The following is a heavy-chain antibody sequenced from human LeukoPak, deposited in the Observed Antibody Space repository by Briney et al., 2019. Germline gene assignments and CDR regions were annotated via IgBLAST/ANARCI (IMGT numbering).Heavy chain of an antibody. CDR1: GGSISSGDYY. CDR3: ARVSPIAVAGSSYYYAIDV. CDR2: IYYSGST. Sequence: SETLSLTCTVSGGSISSGDYYWSWIRQPPGKGLEWIGYIYYSGSTYYNPSLKSRVTISVDTSKNQFSLKLSSVTAADTAVYYCARVSPIAVAGSSYYYAIDVWGQGTTVTVSS. D-gene: IGHD6-19*01. J-gene: IGHJ6*02. V-gene: IGHV4-30-4*01.